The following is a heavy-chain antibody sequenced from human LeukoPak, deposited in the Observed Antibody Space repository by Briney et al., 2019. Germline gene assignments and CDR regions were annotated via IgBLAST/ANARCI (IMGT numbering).Heavy chain of an antibody. J-gene: IGHJ4*02. CDR3: AKGLNYGDYDN. Sequence: GGSLRLSCAASGFTFSTYAMSWVRQAPGKGLEWVSAISGSGGGTYYADSVKGRFTISRDNSKNTLYLQMNSLRAEDTAIYYCAKGLNYGDYDNWGQGTLVTVSS. CDR2: ISGSGGGT. CDR1: GFTFSTYA. V-gene: IGHV3-23*01. D-gene: IGHD4-17*01.